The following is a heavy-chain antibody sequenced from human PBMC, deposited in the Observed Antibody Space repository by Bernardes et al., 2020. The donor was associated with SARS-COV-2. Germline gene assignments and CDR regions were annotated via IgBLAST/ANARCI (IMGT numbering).Heavy chain of an antibody. Sequence: ASVKDSCKASGFTFTGYYIHWVRQAPGQGLEWMGWMGWSNPDSGGTNFAQKFQGRVTMTRDTSINTAYMELTRVTSDDTAVYYCVRGQYASGPIGNYFDSWGQGTLVTVSS. J-gene: IGHJ4*02. V-gene: IGHV1-2*02. D-gene: IGHD3-10*01. CDR2: GWMGWSNPDSGGT. CDR1: GFTFTGYY. CDR3: VRGQYASGPIGNYFDS.